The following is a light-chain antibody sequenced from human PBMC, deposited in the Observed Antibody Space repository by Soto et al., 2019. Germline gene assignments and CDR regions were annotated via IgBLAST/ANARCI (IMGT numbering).Light chain of an antibody. Sequence: SYELTQPPSLSVAPGQTARISCEEDNIESKSVHWYQQMPRQAPVLVVFDDTDPPSGDPERFSGSNSGNTATLTISRVEAGDEPDYYCQVWDSTNEHEAIFGGGTKLTVL. CDR3: QVWDSTNEHEAI. CDR1: NIESKS. CDR2: DDT. J-gene: IGLJ2*01. V-gene: IGLV3-21*02.